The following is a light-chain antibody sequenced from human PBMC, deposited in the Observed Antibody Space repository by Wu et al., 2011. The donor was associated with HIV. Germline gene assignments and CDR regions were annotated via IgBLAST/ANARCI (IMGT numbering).Light chain of an antibody. CDR3: QQYGSSPQVT. J-gene: IGKJ4*01. V-gene: IGKV3-20*01. Sequence: SQSVSNNVAWFQQKPGQAPRLLISGASSRATGIPDRFSGSGSGTDFTLTISRLEPEDFAVYFCQQYGSSPQVTFGGGTKVEIK. CDR2: GAS. CDR1: QSVSNN.